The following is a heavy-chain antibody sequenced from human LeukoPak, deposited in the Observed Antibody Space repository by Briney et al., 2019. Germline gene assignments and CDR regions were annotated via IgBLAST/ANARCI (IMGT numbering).Heavy chain of an antibody. CDR1: ASTFSSYV. Sequence: PVGSLRLSCAASASTFSSYVMSWVRQAPGKGLEWISTIGGSGSTTYYADSIKGRFIISRDNSKNTLYLQMNSLRAEDTAVYYCAKGEAHAFWSGYYFDYWGQGTLVTVSS. D-gene: IGHD3-3*01. CDR3: AKGEAHAFWSGYYFDY. CDR2: IGGSGSTT. J-gene: IGHJ4*02. V-gene: IGHV3-23*01.